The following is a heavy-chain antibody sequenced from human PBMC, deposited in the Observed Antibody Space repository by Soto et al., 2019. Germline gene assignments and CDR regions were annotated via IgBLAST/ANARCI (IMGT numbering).Heavy chain of an antibody. D-gene: IGHD2-21*02. CDR3: ARSIVVVTALDY. CDR2: INAGNGNT. CDR1: GYSFTSYA. V-gene: IGHV1-3*05. J-gene: IGHJ4*02. Sequence: QVQLVQSGAEEKKPGASVKVSCKASGYSFTSYAMHWVRHAPGQRLEWMGWINAGNGNTKYSQKFQGRVTITRDASASSAYVELSSLRSEDTAVYYCARSIVVVTALDYWGQGTLVTVSS.